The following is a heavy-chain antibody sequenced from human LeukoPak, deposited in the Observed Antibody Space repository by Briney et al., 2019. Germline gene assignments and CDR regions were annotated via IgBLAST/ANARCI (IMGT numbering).Heavy chain of an antibody. Sequence: GGSLRLSCAASGFAFSSYWMHWVRRAPGKGLVWVSRIKSDGITTTYADSVKGRFTISRDNAKNTLHLQMNSLRVDDTAVYYCARGVWHYDLWGRGTLVTVSS. J-gene: IGHJ2*01. CDR3: ARGVWHYDL. CDR2: IKSDGITT. CDR1: GFAFSSYW. V-gene: IGHV3-74*01.